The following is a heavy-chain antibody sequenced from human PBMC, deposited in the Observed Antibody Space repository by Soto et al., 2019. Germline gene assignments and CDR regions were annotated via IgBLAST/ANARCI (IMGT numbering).Heavy chain of an antibody. CDR2: IYYSGTP. V-gene: IGHV4-39*01. D-gene: IGHD2-15*01. CDR3: ARFVVPDTRHPDFDG. Sequence: SETLSLTCTVSGGSISSSNYYWGWIRQPPGKGLDWIGNIYYSGTPYYNPSLKSRVTISIDTSKNQFSLGLNSVTAADTGVYYCARFVVPDTRHPDFDGWGQGTLVTVSS. CDR1: GGSISSSNYY. J-gene: IGHJ4*02.